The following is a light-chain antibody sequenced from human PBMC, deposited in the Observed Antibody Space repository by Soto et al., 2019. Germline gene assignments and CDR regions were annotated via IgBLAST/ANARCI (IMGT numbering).Light chain of an antibody. CDR1: SGDVGGFYY. J-gene: IGLJ1*01. CDR2: EVS. V-gene: IGLV2-14*01. Sequence: QSVLTQPASVSGSPGQSITISCTGTSGDVGGFYYVSWYQQVPGKAPKLLISEVSNRPSGVSNRFSGSKSGNTASLTISGLQTEDEADYYCSSYTAGGTIFGSGTKLNVL. CDR3: SSYTAGGTI.